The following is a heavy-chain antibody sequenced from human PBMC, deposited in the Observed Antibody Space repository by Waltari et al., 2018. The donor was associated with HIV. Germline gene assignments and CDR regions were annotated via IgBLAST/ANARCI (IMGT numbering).Heavy chain of an antibody. J-gene: IGHJ4*02. CDR3: TRLVAAVAGTGY. CDR2: IRTKANSYAT. CDR1: GFTFVAPT. Sequence: EVRLVESGGGLVQPGGSLKLSCSASGFTFVAPTMHWVRQASGKGLEWVGRIRTKANSYATAYAASVKGRFIISRDDSKNTAYLQMNNLKTEDTAVYYCTRLVAAVAGTGYWGQGTLVTVSS. V-gene: IGHV3-73*01. D-gene: IGHD6-19*01.